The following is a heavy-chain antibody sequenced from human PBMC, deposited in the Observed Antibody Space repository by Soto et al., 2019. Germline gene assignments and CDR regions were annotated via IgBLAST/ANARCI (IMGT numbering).Heavy chain of an antibody. CDR1: GFTFSTSG. CDR2: ISHDGSVT. J-gene: IGHJ5*02. CDR3: AKDWGSSGGYNWFDP. Sequence: QVQMVESGGGVVQPGTSLRLSCATSGFTFSTSGMHWVRQAPGKGLAWVAMISHDGSVTYYTDSVQGRFTISRDAPKNTLYLQMNSLRDEDTAIYYSAKDWGSSGGYNWFDPWGQGTRVTVS. V-gene: IGHV3-30*18. D-gene: IGHD6-25*01.